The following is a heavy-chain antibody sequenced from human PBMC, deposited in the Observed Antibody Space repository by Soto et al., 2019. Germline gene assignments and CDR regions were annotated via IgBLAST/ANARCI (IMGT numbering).Heavy chain of an antibody. J-gene: IGHJ5*02. CDR3: ARGSELLLWFGKLLFWFDP. V-gene: IGHV4-34*01. D-gene: IGHD3-10*01. Sequence: PGKGLEWIGEINHSGSTNYNPSLKSRVTISVDTSKNQFSLKLSSVTAADTAVYYCARGSELLLWFGKLLFWFDPWGQGTLVSVSS. CDR2: INHSGST.